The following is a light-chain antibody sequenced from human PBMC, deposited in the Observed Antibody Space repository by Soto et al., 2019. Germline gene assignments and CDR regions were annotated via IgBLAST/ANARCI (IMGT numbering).Light chain of an antibody. Sequence: QSVLAQPASVSGSPGQSITISCTGTSRDVGSYNLVSWYQQHPGKAPKPMIYEGSKRPSGVSNRFSGSKSGNTASLTISGLQAEDEADYYCCSYAGSSSVFGTGTKVNVL. CDR1: SRDVGSYNL. V-gene: IGLV2-23*01. CDR3: CSYAGSSSV. J-gene: IGLJ1*01. CDR2: EGS.